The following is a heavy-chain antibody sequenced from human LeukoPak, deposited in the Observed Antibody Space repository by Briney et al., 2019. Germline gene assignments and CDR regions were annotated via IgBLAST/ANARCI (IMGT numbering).Heavy chain of an antibody. Sequence: GASVKVSCKASGGTFSSYAISWVRQAPGQGLEWMGGIIPIFGTANYAQKFQGRVTITADESTSTAYMELSSLRSEDTAVYYCARLGYSYGPYYFDYWGQGTLVTVSS. CDR3: ARLGYSYGPYYFDY. CDR1: GGTFSSYA. V-gene: IGHV1-69*13. J-gene: IGHJ4*02. CDR2: IIPIFGTA. D-gene: IGHD5-18*01.